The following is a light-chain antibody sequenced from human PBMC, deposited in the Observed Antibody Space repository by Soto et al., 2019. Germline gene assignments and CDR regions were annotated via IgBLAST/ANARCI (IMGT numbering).Light chain of an antibody. J-gene: IGLJ2*01. V-gene: IGLV4-69*01. CDR3: QTWGTGIHVL. Sequence: QSVLTQSPSASASLGASVKLTCTLSSGHTSYAIAWHQQHPEKGPRFLMKLNTDGSHNKGDGIPDRFSVSSSGAEYYLTISSLQSEDEADYYCQTWGTGIHVLFGGGTKLTVL. CDR2: LNTDGSH. CDR1: SGHTSYA.